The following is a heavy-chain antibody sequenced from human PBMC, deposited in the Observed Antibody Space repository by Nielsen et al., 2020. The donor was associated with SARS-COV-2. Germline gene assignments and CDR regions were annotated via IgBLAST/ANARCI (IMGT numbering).Heavy chain of an antibody. CDR2: IHYSGRT. Sequence: SETLSLTCTVSGGSIGSYYWSWIRQPPGKGPEWIGYIHYSGRTTYNPSLKSRVTISIDTSKNQFSLKLTSVTAADTAVYYCARHPDTWGQGTMVAVSS. V-gene: IGHV4-59*08. CDR3: ARHPDT. CDR1: GGSIGSYY. J-gene: IGHJ3*01.